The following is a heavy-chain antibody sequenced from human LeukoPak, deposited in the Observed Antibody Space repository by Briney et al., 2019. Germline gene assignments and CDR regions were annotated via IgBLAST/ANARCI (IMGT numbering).Heavy chain of an antibody. CDR1: GGSISSYY. D-gene: IGHD5-18*01. J-gene: IGHJ5*02. Sequence: SETLSLTCTVSGGSISSYYWSWIRQPPGKGLEWVGYIYYSGSTNYNPSLKSRVTISVDTSKNQFSLKLSSVTAADTAVYYCARAEQRILERRGYSCATPAWFDPWGQGTLVTVSS. CDR2: IYYSGST. V-gene: IGHV4-59*01. CDR3: ARAEQRILERRGYSCATPAWFDP.